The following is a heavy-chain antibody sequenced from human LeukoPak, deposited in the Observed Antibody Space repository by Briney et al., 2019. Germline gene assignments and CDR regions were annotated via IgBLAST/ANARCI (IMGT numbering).Heavy chain of an antibody. CDR2: IYYSGST. J-gene: IGHJ4*02. V-gene: IGHV4-61*01. CDR1: GGSLSSGSYY. D-gene: IGHD6-13*01. Sequence: SETLSLTCTVSGGSLSSGSYYWSWIRQPPGTGLEWIGYIYYSGSTNYNPSLKSRVTISVDTSKNQFSLKLSSVTAADTAVYYCAREAHRIAAAGMFDYWGQGTLVTVSS. CDR3: AREAHRIAAAGMFDY.